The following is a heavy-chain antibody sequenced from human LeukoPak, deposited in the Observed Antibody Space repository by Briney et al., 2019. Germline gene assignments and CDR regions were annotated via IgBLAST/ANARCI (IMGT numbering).Heavy chain of an antibody. CDR1: GGSFSGYY. V-gene: IGHV4-34*01. CDR3: ARARKLYSGSHSPPAYAFDI. J-gene: IGHJ3*02. CDR2: INHSGST. D-gene: IGHD1-26*01. Sequence: SETLSLTCAVYGGSFSGYYWSWIRQPPGKGLEWIGEINHSGSTNYNPSLKSRVTISVDTSKNQFSLKLSSVTAADTAVYYCARARKLYSGSHSPPAYAFDIWGQGTMVTVSS.